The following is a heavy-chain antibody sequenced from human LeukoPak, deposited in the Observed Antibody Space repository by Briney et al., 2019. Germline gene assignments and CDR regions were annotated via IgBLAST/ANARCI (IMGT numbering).Heavy chain of an antibody. J-gene: IGHJ4*02. CDR1: GGTFSSYA. CDR3: ARSPLYCTNGVCYGYYFDY. D-gene: IGHD2-8*01. V-gene: IGHV1-69*05. CDR2: IIPIFGTA. Sequence: SVKVSCKASGGTFSSYAISWVRQAPGQGLEWMGGIIPIFGTANYAQKFQGRVTITTDESTSTAYMELSSLRSEDTAVYYCARSPLYCTNGVCYGYYFDYWGQGTLVTVSS.